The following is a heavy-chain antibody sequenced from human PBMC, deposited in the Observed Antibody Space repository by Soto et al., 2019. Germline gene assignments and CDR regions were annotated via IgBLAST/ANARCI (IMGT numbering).Heavy chain of an antibody. J-gene: IGHJ5*02. V-gene: IGHV1-69*02. Sequence: QVQLVQSGAEVKKPGSSVKVSCKASGGTFSSYPISWVRQAPGQGLEWMGRIIPILNIANYAQKFQGRVTLTADKSTNTAYMGLSSLRSEATAVYYCARTRAATDSLYWFDPWGQGTLVTVSS. CDR3: ARTRAATDSLYWFDP. D-gene: IGHD2-21*01. CDR2: IIPILNIA. CDR1: GGTFSSYP.